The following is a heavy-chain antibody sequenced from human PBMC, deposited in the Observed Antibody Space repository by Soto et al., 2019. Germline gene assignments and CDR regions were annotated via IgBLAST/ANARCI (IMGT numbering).Heavy chain of an antibody. CDR2: ISYDGSNK. J-gene: IGHJ6*02. D-gene: IGHD3-16*01. V-gene: IGHV3-30-3*01. CDR1: GFTFSSYA. CDR3: ARGNRGMRLNYYYGMDV. Sequence: QVQLVESGGGVVQPGRSLRLSCAASGFTFSSYAMHWVRQAPGKGLEWVAVISYDGSNKYYADSVKGRFTISRENSKNTLYLQMNSLRAEDTAVYYCARGNRGMRLNYYYGMDVWGQGTTVTVSS.